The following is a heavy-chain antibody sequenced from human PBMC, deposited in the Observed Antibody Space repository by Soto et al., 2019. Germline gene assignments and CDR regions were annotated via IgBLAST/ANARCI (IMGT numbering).Heavy chain of an antibody. CDR3: ARDSPYYCDSSGFMYYFDY. CDR1: GGTFSSYA. Sequence: GASVKVSCKASGGTFSSYAISWVRQAPGQGLEWMGGIIPIFGTANYAQKFQGRVTITADESTSTAYMELSSLRSEDTAVYYCARDSPYYCDSSGFMYYFDYWGQGTLVTVSS. CDR2: IIPIFGTA. J-gene: IGHJ4*02. V-gene: IGHV1-69*13. D-gene: IGHD3-22*01.